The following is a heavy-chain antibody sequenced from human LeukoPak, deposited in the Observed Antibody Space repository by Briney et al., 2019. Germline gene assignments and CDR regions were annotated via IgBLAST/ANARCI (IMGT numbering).Heavy chain of an antibody. CDR3: ARGSRTSGSAFDI. CDR2: INPNSGGT. Sequence: ASVKVSCKASGYAFTSYYMHWVRQAPGQGLEWMGRINPNSGGTNYAQKFQGRVTMTRDTSISTAYMELSRLRSDDTAVYYCARGSRTSGSAFDIWGQGTMVTVSS. V-gene: IGHV1-2*06. D-gene: IGHD2-2*01. CDR1: GYAFTSYY. J-gene: IGHJ3*02.